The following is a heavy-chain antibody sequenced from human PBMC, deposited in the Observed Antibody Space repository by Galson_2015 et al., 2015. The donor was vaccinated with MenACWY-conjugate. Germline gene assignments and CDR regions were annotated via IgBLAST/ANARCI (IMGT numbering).Heavy chain of an antibody. CDR2: VNSDGSGT. D-gene: IGHD3-16*01. J-gene: IGHJ6*03. CDR3: ARSYVPGSDRRNYYMDV. V-gene: IGHV3-74*01. Sequence: LRLSCAASGFTFSSYWMHWVRQAPGKGLVWVSRVNSDGSGTGYADSVKGRFTISRDNAKNMLFLQMNSLKVEDTAVYYCARSYVPGSDRRNYYMDVWGRGTTVTVSS. CDR1: GFTFSSYW.